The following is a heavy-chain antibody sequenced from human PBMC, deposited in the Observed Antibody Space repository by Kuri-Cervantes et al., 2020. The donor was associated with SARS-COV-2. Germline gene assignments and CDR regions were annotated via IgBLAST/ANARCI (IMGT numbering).Heavy chain of an antibody. V-gene: IGHV5-51*01. CDR1: GYSFTSYW. D-gene: IGHD3-10*01. J-gene: IGHJ4*02. Sequence: GGSLRLSCKGSGYSFTSYWIGWVRQMPGKGLEWMGIIYPGDSDTRYSPSLKSRVTISVDTSKNQFSLKLSSVTAADTAVYYCARRAFGEKGVPNDYWGQGTLVTVSS. CDR3: ARRAFGEKGVPNDY. CDR2: IYPGDSDT.